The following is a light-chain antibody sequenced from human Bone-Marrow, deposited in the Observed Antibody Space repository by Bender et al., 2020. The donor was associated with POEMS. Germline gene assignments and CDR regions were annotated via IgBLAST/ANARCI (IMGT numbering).Light chain of an antibody. CDR1: SSDVGGFNF. CDR3: CSYADSSTLV. Sequence: QSALTQPASVSGSPGQSIAISCTGTSSDVGGFNFVSWYQQHPGKAPKLIISDVNNRPSGVSYRFSGSKSGNTASLTISGLQAEDEADYYCCSYADSSTLVFGTGTKVTVL. CDR2: DVN. V-gene: IGLV2-14*03. J-gene: IGLJ1*01.